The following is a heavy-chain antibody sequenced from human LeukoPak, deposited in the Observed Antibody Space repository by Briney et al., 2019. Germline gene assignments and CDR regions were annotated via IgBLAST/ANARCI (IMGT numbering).Heavy chain of an antibody. Sequence: GGSLRLSCAASGFTFSSYAMHWVRQAPGKGLEWVAVISYDGSNKYYADSVKGRFTISRDNSKNTLYLQMNSLRAEDTAVYYCARARAKQQLAGVAFDIWGQGTMVTVSS. V-gene: IGHV3-30-3*01. J-gene: IGHJ3*02. CDR2: ISYDGSNK. D-gene: IGHD6-13*01. CDR3: ARARAKQQLAGVAFDI. CDR1: GFTFSSYA.